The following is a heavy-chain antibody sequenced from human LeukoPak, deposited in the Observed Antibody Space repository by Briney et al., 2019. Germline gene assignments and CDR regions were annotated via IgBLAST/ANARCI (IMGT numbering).Heavy chain of an antibody. Sequence: SVKVSCKASGGTLSSYAISWVRQAPGQGLEWMGGIIPIFGTANYEQKFQGRVTITTDESTSTAYMELSSLRSEDTAVYYCASQSSWGTFFDYWGQGTLVTVSS. V-gene: IGHV1-69*05. CDR3: ASQSSWGTFFDY. J-gene: IGHJ4*02. CDR1: GGTLSSYA. CDR2: IIPIFGTA. D-gene: IGHD6-13*01.